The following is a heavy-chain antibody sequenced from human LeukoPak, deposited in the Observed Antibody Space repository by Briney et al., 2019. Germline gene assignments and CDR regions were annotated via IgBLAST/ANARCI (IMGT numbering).Heavy chain of an antibody. D-gene: IGHD1-26*01. CDR1: GGSFSGYY. Sequence: SETLSLTCAVYGGSFSGYYWSWIRQPPGKGLEWIGEINHSGSTNYNPSLKSRVTISVDTSKNQFSLKLSSVTAADTAVYYCARHGGSYTFDYWGQGTLVTVSS. J-gene: IGHJ4*02. CDR2: INHSGST. CDR3: ARHGGSYTFDY. V-gene: IGHV4-34*01.